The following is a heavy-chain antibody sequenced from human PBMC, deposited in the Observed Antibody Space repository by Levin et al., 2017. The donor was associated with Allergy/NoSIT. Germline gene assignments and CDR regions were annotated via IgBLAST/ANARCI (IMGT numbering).Heavy chain of an antibody. CDR2: IYPGDSDT. V-gene: IGHV5-51*01. CDR3: ASNTYYDFWGNYYGMDV. J-gene: IGHJ6*02. CDR1: GYSFTSYW. Sequence: SGGSLRLSCKGSGYSFTSYWIGWVRQMPGKGLEWMGIIYPGDSDTRYSPSFQGQVTISADKSISTAYLQWSSLKASDTAMYYCASNTYYDFWGNYYGMDVWGQGTTVTVSS. D-gene: IGHD3-3*01.